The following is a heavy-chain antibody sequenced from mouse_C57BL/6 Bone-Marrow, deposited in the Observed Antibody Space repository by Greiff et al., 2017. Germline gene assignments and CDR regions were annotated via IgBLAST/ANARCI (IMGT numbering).Heavy chain of an antibody. D-gene: IGHD4-1*01. CDR1: GYTFTDYN. CDR2: INPNNGGT. Sequence: VQLQQSGPELVKPGASVKMSCKASGYTFTDYNMHWVKQSHGKSLEWIGYINPNNGGTSYNQKFKGKATLTVNKSSSTAYMELRSLTSEDSAVYYCARDSLGREYFDYWGQGTTLTVSS. V-gene: IGHV1-22*01. J-gene: IGHJ2*01. CDR3: ARDSLGREYFDY.